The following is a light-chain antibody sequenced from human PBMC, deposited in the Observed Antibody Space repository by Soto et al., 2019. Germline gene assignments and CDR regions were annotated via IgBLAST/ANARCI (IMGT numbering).Light chain of an antibody. CDR2: SAY. J-gene: IGKJ1*01. V-gene: IGKV3-20*01. CDR1: QSLTSNY. Sequence: EIVLTQSPGNVSLSPGERATLSCRASQSLTSNYVAWYQQKPGQAPRLVIYSAYSRAPGIPDRFSGSGSGTDFTLTISGLQPEDFAVYYCQQYVSAPRTFGQGTKVEAK. CDR3: QQYVSAPRT.